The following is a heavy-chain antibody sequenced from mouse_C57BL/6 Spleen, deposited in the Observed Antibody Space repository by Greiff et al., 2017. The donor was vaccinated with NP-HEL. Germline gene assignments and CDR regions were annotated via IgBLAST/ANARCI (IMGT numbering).Heavy chain of an antibody. CDR2: IYPGDGDT. CDR3: ARRRAYYSNPYYYAMDY. Sequence: VQLQQSGAELVKPGASVKISCKASGYAFSSYWMNWVKQRPGKGLEWIGQIYPGDGDTNYNGKFKGKATLTADKSSSTAYMQLSSLTSEDSAVYFCARRRAYYSNPYYYAMDYWGQGTSVTVSS. D-gene: IGHD2-5*01. V-gene: IGHV1-80*01. CDR1: GYAFSSYW. J-gene: IGHJ4*01.